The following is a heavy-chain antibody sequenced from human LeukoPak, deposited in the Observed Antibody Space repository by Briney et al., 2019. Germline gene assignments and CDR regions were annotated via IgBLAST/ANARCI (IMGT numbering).Heavy chain of an antibody. V-gene: IGHV1-18*01. Sequence: AASVKVSCKASGYTFSSYGISWVRQAPGQGLEWMGWISAYDGNTNYAQMLQGRVTMTTDTSTSTAYMELRSLRSDDTAVYYCARAVRGYSYAYLPYWGQGTLVTVSS. CDR3: ARAVRGYSYAYLPY. D-gene: IGHD5-18*01. CDR1: GYTFSSYG. J-gene: IGHJ4*02. CDR2: ISAYDGNT.